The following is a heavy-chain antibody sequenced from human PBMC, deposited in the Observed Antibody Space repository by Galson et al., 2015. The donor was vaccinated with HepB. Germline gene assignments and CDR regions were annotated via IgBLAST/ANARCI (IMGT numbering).Heavy chain of an antibody. J-gene: IGHJ3*01. CDR3: TTGLR. CDR2: IKSKTEGGTT. CDR1: GFTFTNAW. V-gene: IGHV3-15*01. Sequence: SLRLSCAASGFTFTNAWMNWVRQAPGKGLEWVGRIKSKTEGGTTGYGAPVKDRFTISRDDSKNTLFLQMNSLKIEDTAVYYCTTGLRWGQGTMVTVPS.